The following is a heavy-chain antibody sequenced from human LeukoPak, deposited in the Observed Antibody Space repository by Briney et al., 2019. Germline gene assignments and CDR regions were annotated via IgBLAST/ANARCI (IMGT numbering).Heavy chain of an antibody. CDR2: INPNSGGT. V-gene: IGHV1-2*04. CDR3: ARERPVGTAVAGPFDY. CDR1: GCTFTGYY. J-gene: IGHJ4*02. D-gene: IGHD6-19*01. Sequence: ASVKVSCKASGCTFTGYYMHWVRQAPGQGLEWMGWINPNSGGTNYAQKFQGWVTMTRDTSISTAYMELSRLRSDDTAVYYCARERPVGTAVAGPFDYWGQGTLVTVSS.